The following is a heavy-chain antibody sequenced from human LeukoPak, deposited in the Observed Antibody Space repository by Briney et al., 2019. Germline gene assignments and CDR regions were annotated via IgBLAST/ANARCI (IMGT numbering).Heavy chain of an antibody. J-gene: IGHJ4*02. CDR2: FSAYNGNT. D-gene: IGHD6-19*01. V-gene: IGHV1-18*01. CDR1: GYTFTSYG. CDR3: ARDRNIAVAGTRDY. Sequence: GASVKVSCKASGYTFTSYGTSWVRQAPGQGLEWMGWFSAYNGNTNYAQKLQGRVTMTTDTSTSTAYMELRSLRSDDTAVYYCARDRNIAVAGTRDYWGQGTLVTVSS.